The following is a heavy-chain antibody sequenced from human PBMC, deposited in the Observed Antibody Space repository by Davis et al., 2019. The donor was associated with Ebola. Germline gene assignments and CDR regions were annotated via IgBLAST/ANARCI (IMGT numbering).Heavy chain of an antibody. D-gene: IGHD5-18*01. Sequence: SETLSLTCAVYGGSFSGYYWSWIRQPPGKGLEWIGEINHSGSTNYNPSLKSRVTISVDTSKNQFSLKLSSVTAADTAVYYCAKDKGYSYGPSEYYYGMDVWGQGTTVTVSS. CDR3: AKDKGYSYGPSEYYYGMDV. V-gene: IGHV4-34*01. J-gene: IGHJ6*02. CDR2: INHSGST. CDR1: GGSFSGYY.